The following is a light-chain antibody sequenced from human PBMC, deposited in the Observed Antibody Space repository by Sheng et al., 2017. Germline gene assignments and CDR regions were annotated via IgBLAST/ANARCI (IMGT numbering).Light chain of an antibody. CDR2: GAS. Sequence: EIVMTQSPATLSVSPGETVTLSCRASQSVNTNLAWYQQRPGQAPRLLIYGASARPTSVPSRFGGSGSETEFTLTIGSLQSEDIAVYYCQQYNDWPHYTFGQGTKLEI. CDR1: QSVNTN. V-gene: IGKV3D-15*01. J-gene: IGKJ2*01. CDR3: QQYNDWPHYT.